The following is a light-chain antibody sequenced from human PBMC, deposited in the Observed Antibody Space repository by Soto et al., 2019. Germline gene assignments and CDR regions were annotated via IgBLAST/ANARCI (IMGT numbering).Light chain of an antibody. V-gene: IGKV3-11*01. CDR1: QSIYEK. CDR2: DAS. CDR3: QQRSDWLRT. Sequence: EIVMTQSPATLSVSPGERVTLSCRASQSIYEKLAWYQQKPGQTPRLVIYDASTRATGTPGRFSGSGSGTDFTLTINSLEPDDFAVYYCQQRSDWLRTFGGGTKVDIK. J-gene: IGKJ4*01.